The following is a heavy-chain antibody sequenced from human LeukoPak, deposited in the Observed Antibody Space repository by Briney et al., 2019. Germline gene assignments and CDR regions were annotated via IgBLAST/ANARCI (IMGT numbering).Heavy chain of an antibody. Sequence: PSETLPLTCTVSGGSISSYYWSWIRQPPGKGLEWIGYIYYRGSTNYNPSLKSRVTISVDTSKNQFSLNLSSVTVADTAVYYCARRGDGYNRFDYGGQGTLVTVS. CDR2: IYYRGST. CDR1: GGSISSYY. CDR3: ARRGDGYNRFDY. D-gene: IGHD5-24*01. J-gene: IGHJ4*02. V-gene: IGHV4-59*08.